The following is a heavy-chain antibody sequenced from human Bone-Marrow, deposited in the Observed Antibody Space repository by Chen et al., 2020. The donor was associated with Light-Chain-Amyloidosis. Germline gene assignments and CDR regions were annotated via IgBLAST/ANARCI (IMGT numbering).Heavy chain of an antibody. J-gene: IGHJ1*01. D-gene: IGHD1-26*01. Sequence: EVQLLESGGGLVQPGGSLRLSCAASGFTFTSYAMNWVRQAPGKGLEWVSGISGSGDDTKYAESVRCRFTISRDNSKNTLSLQLDSLRAEDTAIYYCANSRWELLSHIYLQQCGQGTLVIVPS. CDR1: GFTFTSYA. CDR3: ANSRWELLSHIYLQQ. CDR2: ISGSGDDT. V-gene: IGHV3-23*01.